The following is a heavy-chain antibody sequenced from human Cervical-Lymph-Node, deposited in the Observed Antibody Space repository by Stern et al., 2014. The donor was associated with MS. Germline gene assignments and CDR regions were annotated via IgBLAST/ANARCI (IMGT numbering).Heavy chain of an antibody. J-gene: IGHJ6*02. Sequence: QVQLVQSGAEVKKPGASVKVSCRTSGYTFTGYYIHWVRQAPGQGLEWMGRINPAVGVTAYAQNFQDRVTMTRDTSINTVYMEVTRLTSDDTAVYFCARRGMDVWGQGTTVTVSS. V-gene: IGHV1-2*06. CDR2: INPAVGVT. CDR1: GYTFTGYY. CDR3: ARRGMDV.